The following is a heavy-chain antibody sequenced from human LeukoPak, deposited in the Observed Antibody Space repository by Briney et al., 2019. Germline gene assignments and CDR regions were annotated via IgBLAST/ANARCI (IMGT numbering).Heavy chain of an antibody. V-gene: IGHV3-73*01. CDR3: TRHGDSYGPNTYYYYMDV. Sequence: GSLRLSCAASGFTFSGSAMHWVRQASGKGLEWVGRIRSKANSYATAYAASVKGRFTISRDDSKNTAYLRMNSLKTEDTAVYYCTRHGDSYGPNTYYYYMDVWGKGTTVTVSS. D-gene: IGHD5-18*01. CDR1: GFTFSGSA. J-gene: IGHJ6*03. CDR2: IRSKANSYAT.